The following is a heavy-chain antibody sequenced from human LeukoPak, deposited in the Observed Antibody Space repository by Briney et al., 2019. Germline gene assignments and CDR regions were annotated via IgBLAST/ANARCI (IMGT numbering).Heavy chain of an antibody. V-gene: IGHV3-48*01. CDR3: ARDSPKQWLVTDAFDI. CDR2: ISSSSSTI. Sequence: GGSLRLSCAASGFTFSIYAMSWVRQAPGKGLEWVSYISSSSSTIYYADSVKGRFTISRDNAKNSLYLQMNSLRAEDTAVYYCARDSPKQWLVTDAFDIWGQGTMVTVSS. J-gene: IGHJ3*02. CDR1: GFTFSIYA. D-gene: IGHD6-19*01.